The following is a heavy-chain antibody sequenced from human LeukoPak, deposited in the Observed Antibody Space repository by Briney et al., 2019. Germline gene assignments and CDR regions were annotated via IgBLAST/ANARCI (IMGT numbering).Heavy chain of an antibody. V-gene: IGHV3-23*01. D-gene: IGHD2-21*01. CDR1: GFTFSTYA. J-gene: IGHJ4*02. CDR3: ARAPVTSCRGAYCYPFDY. Sequence: GGSLRLSCATSGFTFSTYAMNWVRQAPGKGLEWVSATSSSDAGTYYADSVRGRFTISRDNSKNTLYLQMNSLRVEDAAVYYCARAPVTSCRGAYCYPFDYWGQGTLVTVSS. CDR2: TSSSDAGT.